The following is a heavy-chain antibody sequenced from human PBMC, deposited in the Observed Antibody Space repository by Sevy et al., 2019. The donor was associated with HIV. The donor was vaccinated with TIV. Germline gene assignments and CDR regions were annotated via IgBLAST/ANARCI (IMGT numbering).Heavy chain of an antibody. CDR3: ARGLYFDFGAY. CDR1: GYTFNNYG. CDR2: ISVYGET. D-gene: IGHD3-10*01. J-gene: IGHJ4*02. Sequence: ASVKVSCKTSGYTFNNYGISWVREALGQGLEWMGWISVYGETNYAQKVQDRLTVTTDTSTATAYMELRSLRSDDTAVYYCARGLYFDFGAYWGQGTLVTVSS. V-gene: IGHV1-18*01.